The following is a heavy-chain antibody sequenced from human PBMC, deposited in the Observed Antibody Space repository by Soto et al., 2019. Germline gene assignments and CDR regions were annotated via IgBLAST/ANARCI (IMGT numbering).Heavy chain of an antibody. CDR2: INPNSGGT. CDR3: ARALTGTAPGY. CDR1: GYTFTGHY. Sequence: ASVKVSCKASGYTFTGHYMHWVRQAPGQGLEWMGWINPNSGGTNCAQKFQGRVTMTRDTSISTAYMELSRLRSDDTAVYYCARALTGTAPGYWGQGTLVTVSS. V-gene: IGHV1-2*02. D-gene: IGHD1-7*01. J-gene: IGHJ4*02.